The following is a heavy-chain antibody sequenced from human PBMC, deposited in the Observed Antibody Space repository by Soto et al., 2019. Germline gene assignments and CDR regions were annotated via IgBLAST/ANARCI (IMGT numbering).Heavy chain of an antibody. CDR1: GASVTSTTYY. CDR2: IFYGGSS. CDR3: ARGGLATRVVGRTSAGRDVDV. J-gene: IGHJ6*02. D-gene: IGHD3-3*01. V-gene: IGHV4-31*03. Sequence: QVQLQESGPGLVKPSQTLSLTCTVSGASVTSTTYYWSWIRQLPGKGLESVGYIFYGGSSYYNPAIKSRITRALETSRNQVSLDMKSMTAADTAVYFCARGGLATRVVGRTSAGRDVDVWGPGTTVIFSS.